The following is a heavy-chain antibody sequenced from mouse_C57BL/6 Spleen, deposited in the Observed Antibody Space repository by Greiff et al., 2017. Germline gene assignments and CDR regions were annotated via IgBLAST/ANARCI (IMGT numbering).Heavy chain of an antibody. V-gene: IGHV14-2*01. Sequence: VQLQQSGAELVKPGASVKLSCTASGFNIKDYYMHWVKQRTEQGLEWIGRIDPEAGGTTYAPKFPGKDTITADTSSNTAYLQLSSLTSEDTAVYYCARRTVVGPYAMDYWGQGTSVTVSS. CDR1: GFNIKDYY. CDR2: IDPEAGGT. D-gene: IGHD1-1*01. CDR3: ARRTVVGPYAMDY. J-gene: IGHJ4*01.